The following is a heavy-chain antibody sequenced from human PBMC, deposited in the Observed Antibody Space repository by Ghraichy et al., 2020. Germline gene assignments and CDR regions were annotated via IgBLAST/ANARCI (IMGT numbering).Heavy chain of an antibody. J-gene: IGHJ3*02. CDR3: VSALRFSEGLYDAFDI. Sequence: SVKVSCKASGGTFSSYAISWVRQAPGQGLDWMGRIIPILGIANYAQKFQGRVTITADKSTSTAYMELSSLRSEDTAVYYCVSALRFSEGLYDAFDIWGQGTMVTVSS. V-gene: IGHV1-69*04. D-gene: IGHD3-3*01. CDR1: GGTFSSYA. CDR2: IIPILGIA.